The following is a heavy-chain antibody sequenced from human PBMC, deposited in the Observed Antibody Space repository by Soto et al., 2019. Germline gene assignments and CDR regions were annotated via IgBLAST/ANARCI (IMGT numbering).Heavy chain of an antibody. J-gene: IGHJ3*02. V-gene: IGHV3-21*01. CDR3: ARDFPGGWSLPRAFDI. CDR1: GFTFSSYS. Sequence: GGSLRLSCAASGFTFSSYSMNWVRQAPGKGLEWVSSISSSSSYIYYADSVKGRFPISRDNAKNSLYLQMNSLRAEDTAVYYCARDFPGGWSLPRAFDIWGQGTMVTVSS. D-gene: IGHD6-19*01. CDR2: ISSSSSYI.